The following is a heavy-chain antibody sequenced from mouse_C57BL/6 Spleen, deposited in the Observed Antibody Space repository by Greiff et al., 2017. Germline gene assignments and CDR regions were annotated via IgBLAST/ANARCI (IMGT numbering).Heavy chain of an antibody. CDR3: ARTTGSYAMDY. D-gene: IGHD4-1*01. V-gene: IGHV5-17*01. Sequence: EVHLVESGGGLVKPGGSLKLSCAASGFTFSDYGMHWVRQAPGKGLEWVAYISSGSSTIYYADTVKGRFTISRDNAKNTLFLQMTSLRSEDTAMYYCARTTGSYAMDYWGQGTSVTVSS. J-gene: IGHJ4*01. CDR1: GFTFSDYG. CDR2: ISSGSSTI.